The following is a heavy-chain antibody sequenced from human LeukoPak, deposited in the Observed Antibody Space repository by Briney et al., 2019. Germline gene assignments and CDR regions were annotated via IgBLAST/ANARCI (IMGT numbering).Heavy chain of an antibody. J-gene: IGHJ4*02. D-gene: IGHD2-21*02. CDR3: ARAYCGGDCYSGYFDY. CDR1: GFTFGDYA. CDR2: INHSGST. Sequence: GSLRLSCTASGFTFGDYAMSWIRQPPGKGLEWIGEINHSGSTNYNPSLKSRVTISVDTSKNQFSLKLSSVTAADTAVYYCARAYCGGDCYSGYFDYWGQGTLVTVSS. V-gene: IGHV4-34*01.